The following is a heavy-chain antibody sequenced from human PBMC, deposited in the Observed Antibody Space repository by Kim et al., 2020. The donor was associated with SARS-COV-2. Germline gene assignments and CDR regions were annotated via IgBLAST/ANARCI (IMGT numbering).Heavy chain of an antibody. V-gene: IGHV4-4*02. CDR3: ARESSNWNDGY. CDR2: T. D-gene: IGHD1-1*01. Sequence: TNYNPSLKSRVTISVDKSKNQFSLKLSSVTAADTAVYYCARESSNWNDGYWGQGTLVTVSS. J-gene: IGHJ4*02.